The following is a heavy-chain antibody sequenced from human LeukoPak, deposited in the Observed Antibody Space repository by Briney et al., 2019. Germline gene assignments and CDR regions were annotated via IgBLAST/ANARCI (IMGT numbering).Heavy chain of an antibody. CDR1: GGSISSGSYY. Sequence: SQTLSLTCTVSGGSISSGSYYWSWIRQPAGKGLEWIGRIYTSGSTNYNPSLKSRVTISVDTSKNQFSLKLSSVTAADTAVYYCAREGGGDGYNYGIWFDPWGQGTLATVSS. CDR2: IYTSGST. V-gene: IGHV4-61*02. J-gene: IGHJ5*02. CDR3: AREGGGDGYNYGIWFDP. D-gene: IGHD5-24*01.